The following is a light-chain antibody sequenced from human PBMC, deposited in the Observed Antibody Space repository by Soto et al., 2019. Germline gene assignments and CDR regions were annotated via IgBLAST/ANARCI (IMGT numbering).Light chain of an antibody. Sequence: QSVVTQPASVSGSPGQSMTISCTGTSSDVGVYDYVSWYQQQSGKAPKLMIHEVSNRPSGVSNRFSGSKSGNTASLTISGLQAEDEADYYCSSFTSSRAYVFGIGTKVTVL. V-gene: IGLV2-14*01. J-gene: IGLJ1*01. CDR1: SSDVGVYDY. CDR3: SSFTSSRAYV. CDR2: EVS.